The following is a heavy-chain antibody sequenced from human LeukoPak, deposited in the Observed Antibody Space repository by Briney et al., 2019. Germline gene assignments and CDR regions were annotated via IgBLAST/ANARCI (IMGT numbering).Heavy chain of an antibody. Sequence: GGSLRLSCAASGFTFSSYAMSWVRQAPGKGLKWVSAISGSGGSTYYADSVKGRFTISRDNSKNTLYLQMNSLRAEDTAVYYCARDLSGSGSYYNWFDPWGQGTLVTVSS. CDR1: GFTFSSYA. CDR3: ARDLSGSGSYYNWFDP. V-gene: IGHV3-23*01. CDR2: ISGSGGST. D-gene: IGHD3-10*01. J-gene: IGHJ5*02.